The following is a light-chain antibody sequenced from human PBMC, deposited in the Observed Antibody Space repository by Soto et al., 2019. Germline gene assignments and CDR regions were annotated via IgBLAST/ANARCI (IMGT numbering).Light chain of an antibody. V-gene: IGLV1-47*01. Sequence: QSVLTQPPSASGTPGQRVTISCSGGSSNIGSNYAYWYRQLPGTAPKLVIYANSQRPSGVPDRFSCSKSGTSAAPAISGLRSEDEDDYYCATWDDSLRGVLFGGGTKVTVL. J-gene: IGLJ2*01. CDR3: ATWDDSLRGVL. CDR1: SSNIGSNY. CDR2: ANS.